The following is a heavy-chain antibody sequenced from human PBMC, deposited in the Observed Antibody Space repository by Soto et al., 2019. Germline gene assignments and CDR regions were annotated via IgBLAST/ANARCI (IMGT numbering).Heavy chain of an antibody. J-gene: IGHJ4*02. CDR2: IYYNSDRI. CDR3: VKDVLPGGADY. CDR1: GFTSNDYA. Sequence: EVKLVESGGGLVQPGRSLRLSCAASGFTSNDYAMHWVRQAPGKGLEWVSGIYYNSDRIDYGDSVKGRFATSRDNAKNSLYPQMNSLRPEDTAVYYCVKDVLPGGADYWGPGTLVTVSS. D-gene: IGHD3-16*01. V-gene: IGHV3-9*02.